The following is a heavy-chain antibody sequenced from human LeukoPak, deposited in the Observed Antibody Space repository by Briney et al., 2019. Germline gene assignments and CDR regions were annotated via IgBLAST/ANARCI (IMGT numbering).Heavy chain of an antibody. J-gene: IGHJ4*02. CDR2: IYYSGST. D-gene: IGHD3-22*01. CDR3: ARGHDSSGYYSRFDY. CDR1: GGSISSYY. Sequence: PSETLSLTCTVSGGSISSYYWSWIRQPPGKGLEWIGYIYYSGSTNYNPSLKSRVTISVDTSKSQFSLKLSSVTAADTAVYYCARGHDSSGYYSRFDYWGQGTLVTVSS. V-gene: IGHV4-59*01.